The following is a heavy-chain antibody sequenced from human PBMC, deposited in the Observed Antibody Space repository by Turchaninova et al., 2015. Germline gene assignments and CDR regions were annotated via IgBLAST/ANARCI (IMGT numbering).Heavy chain of an antibody. CDR2: IDHSGST. J-gene: IGHJ4*02. V-gene: IGHV4-38-2*01. CDR1: GYPISSGYY. CDR3: ARHLYTKSHWWSYFDD. Sequence: QVQLQESGPGLVKPSETLSLTCGVSGYPISSGYYWGWFRQPPGKGLECGGSIDHSGSTYYNPSLKSRVTISVDTSKNPFSLKLSSVNAADAALYYCARHLYTKSHWWSYFDDWGQGIVVTVSS. D-gene: IGHD2-8*02.